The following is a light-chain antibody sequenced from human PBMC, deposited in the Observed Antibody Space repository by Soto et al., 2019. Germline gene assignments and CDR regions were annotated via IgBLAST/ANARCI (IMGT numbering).Light chain of an antibody. J-gene: IGKJ1*01. CDR2: GAS. V-gene: IGKV3-15*01. CDR3: QQYNNWPPWT. CDR1: PSVSSSY. Sequence: IVLTQSPGTLSLSPGERATLSCRASPSVSSSYLAWYQLKPGQAPRLLMYGASTRATGIPARFSGSGSGTEFTLTISSLQSEDFAVYYCQQYNNWPPWTFGQGTKVDIK.